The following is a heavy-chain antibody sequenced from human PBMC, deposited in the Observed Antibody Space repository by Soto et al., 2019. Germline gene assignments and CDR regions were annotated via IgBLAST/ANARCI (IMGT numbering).Heavy chain of an antibody. CDR3: ATYYGDYLFDY. D-gene: IGHD4-17*01. CDR1: GGTFSSYA. CDR2: IIPIFGTA. J-gene: IGHJ4*02. Sequence: SVTVSCKASGGTFSSYAISWVRQAPGQGLEWMGGIIPIFGTANYAQKFQGRVTITADESTSTAYMELSSLRSEDTAVYYCATYYGDYLFDYWGQGTLVTVSS. V-gene: IGHV1-69*13.